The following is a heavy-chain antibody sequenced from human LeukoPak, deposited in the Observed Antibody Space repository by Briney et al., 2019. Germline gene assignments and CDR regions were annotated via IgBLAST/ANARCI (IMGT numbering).Heavy chain of an antibody. CDR2: ISSDTTNK. J-gene: IGHJ4*02. V-gene: IGHV3-30*10. CDR3: VRLAAASPGY. Sequence: PGKSLRLSCATSGFPFVAYALHWVRQAPGKGLEWVAVISSDTTNKYYMDSVKGRFTISRDNSKNTLYLQMDSLRLEDTAVYYCVRLAAASPGYWGQGTLVTVSS. CDR1: GFPFVAYA. D-gene: IGHD3-16*01.